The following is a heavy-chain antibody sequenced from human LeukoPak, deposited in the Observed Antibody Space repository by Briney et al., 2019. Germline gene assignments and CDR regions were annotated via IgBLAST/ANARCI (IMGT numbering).Heavy chain of an antibody. CDR1: GGTFSSYA. V-gene: IGHV1-69*04. D-gene: IGHD3-10*01. CDR3: ARAGDRSPVRIDY. Sequence: SVKVSCKASGGTFSSYAISWVRQAPGQGLEWMGRIIPILGIANYAQKFQGRVTITADKSTSTAYMELSSLRSEDTAVYYCARAGDRSPVRIDYWGQGTLVTVSS. CDR2: IIPILGIA. J-gene: IGHJ4*02.